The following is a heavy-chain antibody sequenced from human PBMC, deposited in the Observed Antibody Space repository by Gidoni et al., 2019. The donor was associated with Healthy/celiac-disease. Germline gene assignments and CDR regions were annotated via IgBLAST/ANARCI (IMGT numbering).Heavy chain of an antibody. CDR2: IWYDGSNK. CDR1: GFTFSSYG. J-gene: IGHJ4*02. Sequence: QVQLVESGGGVVQPGRSLRLSCAASGFTFSSYGMHWVRQAPGKGLEWVAVIWYDGSNKYYADSVKGRFTISRDNSKNTLYLQMNSLRAEDTAVYYCARELDYYDSSGFRTGYFDYWGQGTLVTVSS. D-gene: IGHD3-22*01. V-gene: IGHV3-33*01. CDR3: ARELDYYDSSGFRTGYFDY.